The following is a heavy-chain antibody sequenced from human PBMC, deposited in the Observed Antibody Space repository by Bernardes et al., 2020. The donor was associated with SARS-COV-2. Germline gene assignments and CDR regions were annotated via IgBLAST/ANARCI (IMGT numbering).Heavy chain of an antibody. CDR1: GGSISSYY. D-gene: IGHD2-2*01. J-gene: IGHJ6*02. CDR2: IYYSGST. Sequence: SETLSLTCTVSGGSISSYYWSWIRQPPGKGLEWIGYIYYSGSTNYNPSLKSRVTISVDTSKNQFSLKLSSVTAADTAVYYCARGEEGYCSSTSCYLTYYYYGMDVWGQGTTVTVSS. CDR3: ARGEEGYCSSTSCYLTYYYYGMDV. V-gene: IGHV4-59*01.